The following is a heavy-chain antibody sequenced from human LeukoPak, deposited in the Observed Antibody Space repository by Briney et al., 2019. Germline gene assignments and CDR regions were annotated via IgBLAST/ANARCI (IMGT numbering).Heavy chain of an antibody. D-gene: IGHD3-22*01. CDR3: TTDQHDSSGYWADY. CDR1: GFTFSNAW. CDR2: IKSKTDGGTT. Sequence: GGSLRLSCAASGFTFSNAWMSWVRQAPGKGLEWVGRIKSKTDGGTTDYAAPVNGRFTISRDDSKNTLYLQMNSRKTEDTAVYYCTTDQHDSSGYWADYWGQGTLVTVSS. J-gene: IGHJ4*02. V-gene: IGHV3-15*01.